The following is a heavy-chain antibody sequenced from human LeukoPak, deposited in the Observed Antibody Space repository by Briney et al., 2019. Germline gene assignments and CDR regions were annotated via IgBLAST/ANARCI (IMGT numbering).Heavy chain of an antibody. CDR1: GDSISSGDYY. Sequence: SQPLPLTCTVSGDSISSGDYYWSWIPQPPGKGLEWIGEINHNGSTNYNPSLKSRVTISVDTSKNQFSLKLSSVTAADTAVYYCARSKRGWFGINLFDPWGQGTLVTVSS. J-gene: IGHJ5*02. CDR2: INHNGST. D-gene: IGHD3-10*01. CDR3: ARSKRGWFGINLFDP. V-gene: IGHV4-30-4*08.